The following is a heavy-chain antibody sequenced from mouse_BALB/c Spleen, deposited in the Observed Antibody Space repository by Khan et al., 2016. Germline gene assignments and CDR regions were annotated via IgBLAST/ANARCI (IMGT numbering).Heavy chain of an antibody. J-gene: IGHJ1*01. CDR2: INPDSSTI. V-gene: IGHV4-1*02. Sequence: EVKLLESGGGLVQPGGSLKLSCAASGFDFSRYWMSWVRQAPGKGLEWIGEINPDSSTINYTPSLKDKFIISRDNANNTLYLQMSKVRAEDTALCDSASTFWYVDVWGAGTTVTVSS. CDR1: GFDFSRYW. CDR3: ASTFWYVDV.